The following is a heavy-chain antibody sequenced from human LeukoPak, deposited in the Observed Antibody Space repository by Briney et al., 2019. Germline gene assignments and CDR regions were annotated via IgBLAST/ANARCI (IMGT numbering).Heavy chain of an antibody. CDR1: GGSISSSSYY. V-gene: IGHV4-39*01. J-gene: IGHJ6*02. CDR2: IYYSGST. Sequence: SETLSLTCTVSGGSISSSSYYWGWIRQPPGKGLEWIGSIYYSGSTYYNPSLKSRVTISVDTSKNQFSLKLSSVTAADTAVYYCADIRGYNYQYYYYYGMDVWGQGTTVTVSS. D-gene: IGHD5-24*01. CDR3: ADIRGYNYQYYYYYGMDV.